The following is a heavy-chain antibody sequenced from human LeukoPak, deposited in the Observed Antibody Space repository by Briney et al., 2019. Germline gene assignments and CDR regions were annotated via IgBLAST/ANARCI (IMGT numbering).Heavy chain of an antibody. Sequence: SQTLSRTCTVSGGSISSGNYYWNWIRQPAGKGLEWIGLIYTSGSTYYNPSLQSRLTISLDTSKNQFSLKLGSVTAADTAVYYCAREFDLWGRGTLVTVSS. CDR3: AREFDL. CDR2: IYTSGST. CDR1: GGSISSGNYY. V-gene: IGHV4-61*02. J-gene: IGHJ2*01.